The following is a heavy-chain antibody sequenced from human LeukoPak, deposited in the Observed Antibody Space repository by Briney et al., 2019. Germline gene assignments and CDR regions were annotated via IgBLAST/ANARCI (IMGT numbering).Heavy chain of an antibody. J-gene: IGHJ4*02. V-gene: IGHV3-23*01. CDR2: ISGNGAHS. CDR1: EFTLSSYA. D-gene: IGHD6-13*01. Sequence: GGSLRLSCAASEFTLSSYAMSWVRQAPGKGLEWVSSISGNGAHSYYADSVKGRFTISRDFSRNAVYLQMSSLRVEDTAEYCAKRRDSSSWYFDYWGQGTLVTVSS. CDR3: AKRRDSSSWYFDY.